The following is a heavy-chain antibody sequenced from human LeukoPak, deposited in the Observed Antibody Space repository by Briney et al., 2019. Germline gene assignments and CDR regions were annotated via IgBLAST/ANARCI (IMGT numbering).Heavy chain of an antibody. J-gene: IGHJ5*02. D-gene: IGHD3-10*01. CDR1: EHTLTELS. Sequence: ASVKVSCKVSEHTLTELSMPLVRQAPGKGLEWMGGFDPEDGETIYAQKFQGRVTMTEDTSTDTAYMELSSLRSEDTAVYYCATDRVLWIGESHHWLDPWGQGTLVTVSS. CDR3: ATDRVLWIGESHHWLDP. CDR2: FDPEDGET. V-gene: IGHV1-24*01.